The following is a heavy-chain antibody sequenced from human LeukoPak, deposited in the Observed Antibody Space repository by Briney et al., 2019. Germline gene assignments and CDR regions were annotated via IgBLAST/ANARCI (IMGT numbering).Heavy chain of an antibody. V-gene: IGHV1-18*01. CDR2: ISAYNGNT. CDR1: GYTFTSYG. J-gene: IGHJ4*02. Sequence: ASVKVSCKASGYTFTSYGTSWVRQAPGQGLEWMGWISAYNGNTNYAQKLQGRVTMTTDTSTSTAYMELRSLRSDDTAVYYCARDFQYCSSTSCYSVSFDYWGQGTLVTVSS. CDR3: ARDFQYCSSTSCYSVSFDY. D-gene: IGHD2-2*01.